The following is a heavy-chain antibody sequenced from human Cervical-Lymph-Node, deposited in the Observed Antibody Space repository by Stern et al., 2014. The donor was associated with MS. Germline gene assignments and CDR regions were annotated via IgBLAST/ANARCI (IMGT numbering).Heavy chain of an antibody. Sequence: QVTLKESGPVLVKPTDTLTLTCTVSGFSLSNDRLGVSWIRQPPGQALEWLGYISSNDDKSYSPSLKSRLTISKDPSKSQVVLILTNMDPLDSATYYCARTLYSVRSRIDFDTWGQGTMVTVSS. CDR2: ISSNDDK. V-gene: IGHV2-26*01. J-gene: IGHJ3*02. CDR1: GFSLSNDRLG. D-gene: IGHD3-16*01. CDR3: ARTLYSVRSRIDFDT.